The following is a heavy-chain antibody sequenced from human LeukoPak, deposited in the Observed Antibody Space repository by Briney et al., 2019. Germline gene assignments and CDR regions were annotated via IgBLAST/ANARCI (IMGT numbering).Heavy chain of an antibody. Sequence: SETLSLTCAVYGGSFSGYYWSWIRQPPGKGLEWIGEINHSGSTNYNPSLESRVTISVDTSKNQFSLKLSSVTAADTAVYYCARQAYGDYYFDYWGQGTLVTVSS. J-gene: IGHJ4*02. V-gene: IGHV4-34*01. CDR2: INHSGST. CDR1: GGSFSGYY. D-gene: IGHD4-17*01. CDR3: ARQAYGDYYFDY.